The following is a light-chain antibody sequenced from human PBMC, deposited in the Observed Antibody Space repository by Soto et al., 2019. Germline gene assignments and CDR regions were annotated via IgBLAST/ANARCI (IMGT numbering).Light chain of an antibody. CDR3: QQSGSPWP. CDR2: GAF. Sequence: EIVLTQSPGTLSLSPGERATLSCRASQSVERTYVAWYQQKPGQAPRLLIYGAFNRATGIPDRFSGSGSGTDFTLTISRLEPEDFGVYYCQQSGSPWPFGQGTKVDI. J-gene: IGKJ1*01. CDR1: QSVERTY. V-gene: IGKV3-20*01.